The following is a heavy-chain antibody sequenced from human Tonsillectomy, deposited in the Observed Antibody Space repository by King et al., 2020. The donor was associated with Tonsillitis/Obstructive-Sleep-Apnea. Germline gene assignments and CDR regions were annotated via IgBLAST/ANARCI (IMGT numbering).Heavy chain of an antibody. CDR3: AGLVDTAMDSDFYYGMDV. J-gene: IGHJ6*02. Sequence: VQLVESGAEVKKPGESLRISCQGSGYRFSNYWISWVRQMPGKGLEWMGRIDPSDSYVNSSPSFQGHVSISVDRSINTAYVQWSSLKASDTAIYYCAGLVDTAMDSDFYYGMDVWGQGTTVTVSS. V-gene: IGHV5-10-1*01. CDR1: GYRFSNYW. CDR2: IDPSDSYV. D-gene: IGHD5-18*01.